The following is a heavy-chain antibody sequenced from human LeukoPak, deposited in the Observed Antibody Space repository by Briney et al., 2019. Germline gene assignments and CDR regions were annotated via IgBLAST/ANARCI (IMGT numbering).Heavy chain of an antibody. CDR1: VVLVRCYH. D-gene: IGHD3-22*01. CDR2: IYYSGST. J-gene: IGHJ4*02. V-gene: IGHV4-59*02. CDR3: ARATGGAYYSHYFDY. Sequence: SETLSLISTVSVVLVRCYHWISPPQPPGKALEWIGYIYYSGSTNYNRSLKSPVTISLDTSKNQYSLNVSSVTEADAAVYYWARATGGAYYSHYFDYWGQGTLVTVSS.